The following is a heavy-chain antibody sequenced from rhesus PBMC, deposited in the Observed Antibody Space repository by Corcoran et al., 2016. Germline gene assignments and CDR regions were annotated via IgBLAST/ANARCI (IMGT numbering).Heavy chain of an antibody. CDR2: IDGFSGLI. CDR1: GGSFSIPW. V-gene: IGHV4-80*01. CDR3: VRSSGLSGSYYGFDS. J-gene: IGHJ6*01. Sequence: QVQLQESGPGLVKPSETLSITCAVSGGSFSIPWWTWTPQSPGQGLEWIGEIDGFSGLINLNPSLKRRLTISKDASKNQFSLNLSSMSAADTAVYYCVRSSGLSGSYYGFDSWGQGVVVTVSS. D-gene: IGHD2-21*01.